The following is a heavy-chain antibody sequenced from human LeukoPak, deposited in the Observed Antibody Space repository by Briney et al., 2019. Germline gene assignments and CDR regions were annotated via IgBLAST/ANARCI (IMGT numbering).Heavy chain of an antibody. CDR2: LSWNSGSI. D-gene: IGHD1-26*01. CDR1: GFTFDDYA. CDR3: AKDIGSGDYYYYYYMDV. V-gene: IGHV3-9*03. J-gene: IGHJ6*03. Sequence: GRSLRLSRAASGFTFDDYAMHWVRQAPRKGLEWVSGLSWNSGSIGYADSVKGRFTISRDNAKNSLYLQMNSLRGEDMALYYCAKDIGSGDYYYYYYMDVWGKGTTVTVSS.